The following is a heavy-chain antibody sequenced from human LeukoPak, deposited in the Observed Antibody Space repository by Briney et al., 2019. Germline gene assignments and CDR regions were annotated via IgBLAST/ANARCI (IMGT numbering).Heavy chain of an antibody. CDR2: IYYSGST. D-gene: IGHD3-10*01. V-gene: IGHV4-39*07. CDR3: ARNYYGSGSYYVSD. J-gene: IGHJ4*02. CDR1: GGSISSSSYY. Sequence: PSETLSLTCTVSGGSISSSSYYWGWIRQPPGKGLEWIGSIYYSGSTYYNPSLKSRVTISVDTSKNQFSLKLSSVTAADTAVYYCARNYYGSGSYYVSDWGQGTLVTVSS.